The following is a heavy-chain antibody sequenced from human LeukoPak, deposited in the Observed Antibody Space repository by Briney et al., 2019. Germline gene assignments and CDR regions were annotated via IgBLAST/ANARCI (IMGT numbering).Heavy chain of an antibody. CDR2: ISGSSSYI. CDR3: ARGYSSSWDQGGFDY. J-gene: IGHJ4*02. D-gene: IGHD6-13*01. V-gene: IGHV3-21*01. Sequence: GGSLRLSCAASGFTFSSYSMNWVRQAPGKGLEWVSSISGSSSYIYYADSVKGRFTISRDNAKNSLYLQMNSLRAEDTAVYYCARGYSSSWDQGGFDYWGQGTLVTVSS. CDR1: GFTFSSYS.